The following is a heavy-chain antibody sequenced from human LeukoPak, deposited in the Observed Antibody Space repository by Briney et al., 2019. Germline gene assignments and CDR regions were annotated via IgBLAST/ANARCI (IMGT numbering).Heavy chain of an antibody. CDR2: IYYSGST. CDR1: GGSISSSSYY. Sequence: SETLSLTCTVSGGSISSSSYYWGWIRQPPGKGLEWIGSIYYSGSTYYNPSLKSRVTISVDTSKNQFSLKLSSVTAADTAVYYCARSPINYYGSGSYYGYFDYWGQGTLVTVSS. J-gene: IGHJ4*02. CDR3: ARSPINYYGSGSYYGYFDY. V-gene: IGHV4-39*07. D-gene: IGHD3-10*01.